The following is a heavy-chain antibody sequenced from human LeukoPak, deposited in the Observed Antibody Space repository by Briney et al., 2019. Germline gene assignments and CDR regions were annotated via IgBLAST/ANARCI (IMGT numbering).Heavy chain of an antibody. D-gene: IGHD4-17*01. J-gene: IGHJ4*02. CDR3: ARDGGLRSTKKFDY. V-gene: IGHV4-30-2*01. Sequence: SETLSLTCAVSGGSISSGGYSWSWIRQPPGKGLEWIGYIYHSGSTYYNPSLKSRVTISVDRSKNQFSLKLSSVTAADTAVYYCARDGGLRSTKKFDYWGQGTLVTVSS. CDR2: IYHSGST. CDR1: GGSISSGGYS.